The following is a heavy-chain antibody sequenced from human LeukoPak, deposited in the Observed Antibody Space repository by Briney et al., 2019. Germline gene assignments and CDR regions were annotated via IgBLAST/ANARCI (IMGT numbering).Heavy chain of an antibody. V-gene: IGHV3-9*03. CDR1: GFTFSSDS. CDR2: ISWNSGSI. CDR3: AKDRSGDGYNTEFDY. D-gene: IGHD5-24*01. J-gene: IGHJ4*02. Sequence: GGSLRLSCAASGFTFSSDSMNWVRQAPGKGLEWVSGISWNSGSIGYADSVKGRFTISRDNAKNSLYLQMNSLRAEDMALYYCAKDRSGDGYNTEFDYWGQGTLVTVSS.